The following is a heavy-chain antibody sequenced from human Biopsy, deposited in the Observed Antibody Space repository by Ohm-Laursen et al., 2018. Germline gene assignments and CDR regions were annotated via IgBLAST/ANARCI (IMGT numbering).Heavy chain of an antibody. CDR1: GDSIATFNYY. V-gene: IGHV4-39*01. D-gene: IGHD3-10*01. CDR3: ARIYFYGLGSSDYFFDS. J-gene: IGHJ4*02. CDR2: IFYCGTP. Sequence: GTLSLTCSVSGDSIATFNYYWGWVRQPPGKGLEWLATIFYCGTPYFSRTLKSRLTISQDTSSNQFSLRLKYVTAADTGVYYCARIYFYGLGSSDYFFDSWGQGTLVTASS.